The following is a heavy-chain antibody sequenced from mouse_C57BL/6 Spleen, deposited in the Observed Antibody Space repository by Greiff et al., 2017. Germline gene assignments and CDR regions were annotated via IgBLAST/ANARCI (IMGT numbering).Heavy chain of an antibody. CDR3: ARSGLLIPYYYAMDY. D-gene: IGHD2-10*01. CDR1: GYTFTDYY. CDR2: IYPGSGNT. V-gene: IGHV1-84*01. Sequence: VQLQESGPELVKPGASVKISCKASGYTFTDYYINWVKQRPGQGLEWIGWIYPGSGNTKYNEKFKGKAPLPVDTSSSTAYMQLSSLTSRDSAVYFCARSGLLIPYYYAMDYWGQGTSVTVSS. J-gene: IGHJ4*01.